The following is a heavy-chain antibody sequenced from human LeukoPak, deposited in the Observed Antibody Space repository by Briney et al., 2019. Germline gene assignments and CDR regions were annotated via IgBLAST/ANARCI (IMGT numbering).Heavy chain of an antibody. D-gene: IGHD6-19*01. J-gene: IGHJ5*02. Sequence: PSETLSLTCAVYGGSFSGYYWSWIRQPPGKGLEWIGEINRSGSTNYNPSLKSRVTISVDTSKNQFSLKLSSVTAADTAVYYCARTRTRCSSGWYEGNWFDPWGQGTLVTVSS. CDR3: ARTRTRCSSGWYEGNWFDP. CDR1: GGSFSGYY. CDR2: INRSGST. V-gene: IGHV4-34*01.